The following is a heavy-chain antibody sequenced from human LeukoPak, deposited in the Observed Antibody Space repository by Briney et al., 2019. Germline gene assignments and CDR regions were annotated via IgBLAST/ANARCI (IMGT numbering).Heavy chain of an antibody. CDR1: GFSFSNYG. D-gene: IGHD3-10*01. Sequence: GGSLRLSCVASGFSFSNYGMHWVRQAPGKGLEWMAFIEYDGSDKFYADSVKGRITISRDNSKNTLYLQMNGLRAEDTAVYFCAKGDSGSHYYYMDVWGKGTTVTVSS. CDR3: AKGDSGSHYYYMDV. V-gene: IGHV3-30*02. J-gene: IGHJ6*03. CDR2: IEYDGSDK.